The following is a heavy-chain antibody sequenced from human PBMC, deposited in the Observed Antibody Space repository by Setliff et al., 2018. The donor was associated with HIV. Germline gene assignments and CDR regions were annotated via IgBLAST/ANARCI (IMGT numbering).Heavy chain of an antibody. Sequence: PGGSLRLSCAASGFTFSSYSMNWVRQAPGKGLEWVSYISSSGSSRYYTDSVRGRFTISRDNAKASLYLQMDSLRAEDTAVYYCARDLVPYYHASGTYSYYGMDVWGQGTTVTVSS. J-gene: IGHJ6*02. CDR1: GFTFSSYS. CDR2: ISSSGSSR. V-gene: IGHV3-48*04. CDR3: ARDLVPYYHASGTYSYYGMDV. D-gene: IGHD3-10*01.